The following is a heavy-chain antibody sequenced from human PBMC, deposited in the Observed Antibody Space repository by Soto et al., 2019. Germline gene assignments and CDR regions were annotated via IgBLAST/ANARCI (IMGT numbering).Heavy chain of an antibody. CDR2: SYHSGTT. V-gene: IGHV4-31*03. D-gene: IGHD2-2*01. CDR1: GGAISSGGYY. Sequence: QVQLQESGPGLVKPSQTLALTCTVSGGAISSGGYYWRWIRQHPGKVLEWIGYSYHSGTTYYNPSLKSRVTISVDAAKNQFSLKLTSVTAADTAVYYCARVRGNPLLGWFDPWGQGTLVTVSS. CDR3: ARVRGNPLLGWFDP. J-gene: IGHJ5*02.